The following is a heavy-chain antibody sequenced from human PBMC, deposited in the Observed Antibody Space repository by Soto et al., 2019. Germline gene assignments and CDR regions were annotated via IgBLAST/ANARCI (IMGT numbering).Heavy chain of an antibody. CDR1: GYRFASYW. CDR3: ARTRAFTLGFYYDGMDV. D-gene: IGHD2-2*03. V-gene: IGHV5-51*01. J-gene: IGHJ6*04. Sequence: GESLKISCQVSGYRFASYWIVWVLQMPGKDLEWMGIIYPGDSDTRYSPSFQGQVTISADKSLRTAYLQWTSLKASDTALYYCARTRAFTLGFYYDGMDVWGRGTTVTVSS. CDR2: IYPGDSDT.